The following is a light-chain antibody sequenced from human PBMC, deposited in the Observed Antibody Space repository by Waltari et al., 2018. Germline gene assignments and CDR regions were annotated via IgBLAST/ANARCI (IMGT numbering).Light chain of an antibody. V-gene: IGKV3-11*01. Sequence: ELVLTQSPATLSLSPGDSATLPCRASQSVSSYLAWYQQKPGQAPRLLIYDASNRATGIPARFSGSGSGTDFTLTISSLEPEDFAVYYCQQRSNWPPLFTFGPGTKVDIK. CDR2: DAS. CDR1: QSVSSY. CDR3: QQRSNWPPLFT. J-gene: IGKJ3*01.